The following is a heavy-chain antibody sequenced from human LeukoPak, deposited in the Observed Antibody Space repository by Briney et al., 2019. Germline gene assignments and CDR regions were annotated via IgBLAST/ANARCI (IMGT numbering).Heavy chain of an antibody. J-gene: IGHJ4*02. CDR3: ARAQQWLYFDY. D-gene: IGHD3-22*01. CDR1: GFTVSSNY. V-gene: IGHV3-53*01. CDR2: IYSGGST. Sequence: GGSLRLSCAASGFTVSSNYMSWVRQAPGKGLEWVSVIYSGGSTYYADSVKGRFTISRDNSKNTLHLQMNSLRAEDTAVYYCARAQQWLYFDYWGQGTLVTVSS.